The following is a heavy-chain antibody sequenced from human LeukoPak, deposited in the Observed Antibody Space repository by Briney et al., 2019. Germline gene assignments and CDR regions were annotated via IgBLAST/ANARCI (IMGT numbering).Heavy chain of an antibody. D-gene: IGHD3-3*01. V-gene: IGHV4-59*02. J-gene: IGHJ5*02. Sequence: SETLSLTCTVSGGSVSSWYWSWIRQPPGKGLEWIGYIYHSGSTYYNPSLKSRVTISVDRSKNQFSLKLSSVTAADTAVYYCARAGIDFWSGSPYNWFDPWGQGTLVTVSS. CDR2: IYHSGST. CDR1: GGSVSSWY. CDR3: ARAGIDFWSGSPYNWFDP.